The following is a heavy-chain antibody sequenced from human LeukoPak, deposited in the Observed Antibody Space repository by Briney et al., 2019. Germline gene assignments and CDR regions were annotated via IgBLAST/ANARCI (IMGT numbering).Heavy chain of an antibody. V-gene: IGHV4-39*01. Sequence: PSETLSLTCTVSGGSISSSSYYWGWIRQPPGKGLEWIGSIYYSGSTYYNPSLKSRVTISVDTSKNQFSLKLSSVTAADTAVYYCARRRYDFWSSRAFNWFDPWGQGILVTVSS. D-gene: IGHD3/OR15-3a*01. J-gene: IGHJ5*02. CDR1: GGSISSSSYY. CDR2: IYYSGST. CDR3: ARRRYDFWSSRAFNWFDP.